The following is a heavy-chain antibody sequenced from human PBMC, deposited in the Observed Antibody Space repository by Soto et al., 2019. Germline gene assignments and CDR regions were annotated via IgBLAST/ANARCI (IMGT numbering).Heavy chain of an antibody. CDR2: IIPRSGST. CDR3: ARDEGDDTSGYYDVSY. Sequence: QVQLVQSGNEVKKPGSSVRVSCKASGVTFRNYAVNWVRQAPGQGLEWMGGIIPRSGSTSYAQKFQGRVTITVDESTNTAYMELRRLRSEDTAVYFCARDEGDDTSGYYDVSYWGQGTLVTVSS. D-gene: IGHD3-22*01. V-gene: IGHV1-69*01. J-gene: IGHJ4*02. CDR1: GVTFRNYA.